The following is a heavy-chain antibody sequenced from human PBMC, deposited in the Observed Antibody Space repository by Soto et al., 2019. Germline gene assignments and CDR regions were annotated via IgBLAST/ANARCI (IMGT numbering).Heavy chain of an antibody. CDR3: AKDLPHCSSTSCYGYYYYGMDV. CDR1: GFTFSSYA. J-gene: IGHJ6*02. V-gene: IGHV3-23*01. CDR2: ISGSGGST. D-gene: IGHD2-2*01. Sequence: EVQLLESGGGLVQPGGSLRLSCAASGFTFSSYAMSWVRQAPGKGLEWVSAISGSGGSTYYADSVKGRFTISRDNSKNTLYLQMNSLRADDTAVYYCAKDLPHCSSTSCYGYYYYGMDVWGQGTTVTVSS.